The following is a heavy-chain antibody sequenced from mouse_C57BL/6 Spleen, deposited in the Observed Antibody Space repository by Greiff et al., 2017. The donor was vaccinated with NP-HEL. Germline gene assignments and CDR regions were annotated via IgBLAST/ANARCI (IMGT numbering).Heavy chain of an antibody. D-gene: IGHD2-10*01. J-gene: IGHJ2*01. CDR2: IRNKANNHAT. V-gene: IGHV6-6*01. CDR1: GFTFSDAW. CDR3: RPLLPWGFDY. Sequence: DVLLVESGGGLVQPGGSMKLSCAASGFTFSDAWMDWVRQSPEKGLEWVDEIRNKANNHATYYAESVKGRFTISRDDSKSSVYLQMISLRAEDTGVYYSRPLLPWGFDYWGQGTTLTVAS.